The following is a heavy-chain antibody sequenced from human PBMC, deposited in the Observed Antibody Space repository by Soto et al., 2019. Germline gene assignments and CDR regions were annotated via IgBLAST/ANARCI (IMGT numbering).Heavy chain of an antibody. CDR2: MNPNSGNT. CDR1: RYPFTSYD. D-gene: IGHD3-22*01. J-gene: IGHJ3*02. V-gene: IGHV1-8*01. Sequence: QVQLMQSGAEVKKPGASVKVSCKAARYPFTSYDIHWVRPATGQGLEWMGWMNPNSGNTAFAQKFQDRVTVTRSTSTRIAYMELSSLRSEDSGVYYCARETYNSGESAFDIGGQGTMVTVSS. CDR3: ARETYNSGESAFDI.